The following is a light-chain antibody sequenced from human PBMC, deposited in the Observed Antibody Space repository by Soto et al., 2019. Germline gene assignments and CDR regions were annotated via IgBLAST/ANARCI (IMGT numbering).Light chain of an antibody. V-gene: IGKV1-9*01. CDR2: AAS. Sequence: DIQLTQSPSFLSASVGDRVTITCRARQGISSYLAWYHQKPGKAPKLLIYAASTLQSGVPSRFSGSGSGTEFTLTISILQPEDFATYYCQQLNSYPITVGGGTEVEIK. CDR1: QGISSY. J-gene: IGKJ4*01. CDR3: QQLNSYPIT.